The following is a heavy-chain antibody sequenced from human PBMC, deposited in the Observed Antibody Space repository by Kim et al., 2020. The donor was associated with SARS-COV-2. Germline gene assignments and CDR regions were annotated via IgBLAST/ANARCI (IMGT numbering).Heavy chain of an antibody. J-gene: IGHJ6*02. D-gene: IGHD3-9*01. Sequence: GGSLRLSCAASGFTFSSYWMSWVRQAPGKGLEWVANIKQDGSEKYYVDSVKGRFTISRDNAKNSLYLQMNSLRAEDTAVYYCARDGGSEPQQDYDIGPHGMEVWGQGATVTVSS. CDR3: ARDGGSEPQQDYDIGPHGMEV. V-gene: IGHV3-7*01. CDR1: GFTFSSYW. CDR2: IKQDGSEK.